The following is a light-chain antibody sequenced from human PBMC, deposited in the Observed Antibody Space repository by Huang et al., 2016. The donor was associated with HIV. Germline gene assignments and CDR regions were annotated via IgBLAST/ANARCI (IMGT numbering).Light chain of an antibody. CDR2: GAS. CDR1: QSVTSDY. CDR3: QQYGSSPLT. V-gene: IGKV3-20*01. Sequence: ETVLTQPPGTLSLSPGERATLSCRASQSVTSDYLAWYQQKPGQAPRLLIYGASTRATGIPDRFRGSGSGTDFTLTISRPEPEDFAVYYCQQYGSSPLTFGGGTKVDIK. J-gene: IGKJ4*01.